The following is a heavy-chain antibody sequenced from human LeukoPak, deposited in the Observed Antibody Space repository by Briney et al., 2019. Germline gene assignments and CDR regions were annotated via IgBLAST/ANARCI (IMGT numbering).Heavy chain of an antibody. CDR2: IRYDGNTI. CDR1: GFTFSNYG. J-gene: IGHJ4*02. V-gene: IGHV3-30*02. D-gene: IGHD6-13*01. CDR3: ARDSQQTLDY. Sequence: GGSLRLSCAASGFTFSNYGMHWVRQAPGKGLEWVAFIRYDGNTIYHVDSVMGRFTISRDNSKNTLYLQMNSLRAEDTAVYYCARDSQQTLDYWGQGTLVTVSS.